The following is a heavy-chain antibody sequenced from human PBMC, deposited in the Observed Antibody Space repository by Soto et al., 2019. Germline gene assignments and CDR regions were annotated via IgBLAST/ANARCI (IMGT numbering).Heavy chain of an antibody. CDR1: GYTFTSYG. D-gene: IGHD6-19*01. Sequence: ASVKVSCKASGYTFTSYGISWVRQGPGQGVEWMGWISAYNGNTNYAQKLQGRVTMTTDTSTSTAYMELRSLRSDDTAVYYCARLWVRSIAVAGDFEYWGQGTLVTVSS. CDR3: ARLWVRSIAVAGDFEY. J-gene: IGHJ4*02. CDR2: ISAYNGNT. V-gene: IGHV1-18*01.